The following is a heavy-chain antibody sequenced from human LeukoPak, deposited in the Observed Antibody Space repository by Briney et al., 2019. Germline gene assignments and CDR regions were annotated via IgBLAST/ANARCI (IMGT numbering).Heavy chain of an antibody. J-gene: IGHJ4*02. CDR2: ISYDGNRK. CDR3: ASSYGSGSYYLGY. V-gene: IGHV3-30*04. Sequence: PGGSLRLSCAASGFTFNSYAMHWARQAPGKGLEWVSVISYDGNRKYYIDSVKGRFTISRNNAANTLDLQTRSLTTEDTAVYYCASSYGSGSYYLGYWGQGTLVTASS. CDR1: GFTFNSYA. D-gene: IGHD3-10*01.